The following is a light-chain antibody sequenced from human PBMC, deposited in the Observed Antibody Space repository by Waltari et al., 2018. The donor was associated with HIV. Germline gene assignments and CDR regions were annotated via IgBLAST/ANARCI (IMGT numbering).Light chain of an antibody. V-gene: IGLV3-1*01. CDR2: QDH. CDR1: NLGAKY. Sequence: SYDLTQPPSVSVSPGQTTSITCSGDNLGAKYVCWYQQKPGQSPIMIIYQDHKRPSGIPERFSGSNSATTATLTITGTQAGDEADYYCQTWDSDNYVFGPGTKVTVL. J-gene: IGLJ1*01. CDR3: QTWDSDNYV.